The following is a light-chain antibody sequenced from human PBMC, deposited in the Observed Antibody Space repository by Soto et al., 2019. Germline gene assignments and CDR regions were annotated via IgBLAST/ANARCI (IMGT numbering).Light chain of an antibody. CDR3: QQYESYQLN. CDR1: QSINNL. V-gene: IGKV1-5*01. Sequence: DVQMTQSPSTLSASVGDRVTITCRASQSINNLLAWYQQKPGKAPKFLIYDVSTLESGVPSRFSGSGSGTEFTLTISSLQPEDFETYYCQQYESYQLNFGGGTKADIX. J-gene: IGKJ4*01. CDR2: DVS.